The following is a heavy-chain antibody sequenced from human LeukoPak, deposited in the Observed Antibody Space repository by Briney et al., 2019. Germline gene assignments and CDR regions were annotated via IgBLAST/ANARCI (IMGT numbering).Heavy chain of an antibody. D-gene: IGHD3-22*01. V-gene: IGHV1-18*01. CDR3: ARAPYYDSSGYYPPED. CDR2: VSAYNGNT. J-gene: IGHJ4*02. Sequence: ASVKVSCKASGYTFTSYDISWVRQAPGQGLEWMGWVSAYNGNTNYAQKFQGRVTMTTDTSTSTAYMELRSLRSDDTAVYYCARAPYYDSSGYYPPEDWGQGTLVTVSS. CDR1: GYTFTSYD.